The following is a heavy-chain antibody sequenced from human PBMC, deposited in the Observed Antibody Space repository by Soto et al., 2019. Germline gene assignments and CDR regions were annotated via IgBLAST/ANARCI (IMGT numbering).Heavy chain of an antibody. CDR2: IRSKAYGGTT. V-gene: IGHV3-49*03. CDR1: GFTFGDYA. Sequence: PGGSLRLSCTASGFTFGDYAMSWFRQAPGKGLEWVGFIRSKAYGGTTEYAASVKGRFTISRDDSKSIAYLQMNSLKTEDTAVYYCTSEGGYSYGRPFDYWGQGTLVTVSS. J-gene: IGHJ4*02. CDR3: TSEGGYSYGRPFDY. D-gene: IGHD5-18*01.